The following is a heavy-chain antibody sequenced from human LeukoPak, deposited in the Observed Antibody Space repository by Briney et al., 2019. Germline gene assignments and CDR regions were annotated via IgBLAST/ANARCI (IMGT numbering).Heavy chain of an antibody. D-gene: IGHD3-10*01. CDR2: ISKPSSTR. CDR3: ARCGDGLPCDFDY. Sequence: GGSLRLSCDASGFIFSDYYMSWVRQAPGKGLEWISYISKPSSTRYYADSVKGRFTISRDNAKNSLYLQMNSLRAEDTAVYYCARCGDGLPCDFDYWGQGTLVTVSS. V-gene: IGHV3-11*04. J-gene: IGHJ4*02. CDR1: GFIFSDYY.